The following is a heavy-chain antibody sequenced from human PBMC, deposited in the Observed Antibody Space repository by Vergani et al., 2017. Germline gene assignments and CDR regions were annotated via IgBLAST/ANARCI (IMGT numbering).Heavy chain of an antibody. CDR3: AGHRGSGGFFPSSYFYGMDV. D-gene: IGHD3-10*01. J-gene: IGHJ6*02. Sequence: QVQLQESGPGLAKPSETLTLTCDVSDSSIMTNPYWGWFRQSPGKGLEWIGCIHHSGDTQYNSSLKSRVSISIVSSSKFSLSLTSVTAADTALYYCAGHRGSGGFFPSSYFYGMDVWGHGTTVTGSS. CDR1: DSSIMTNPY. V-gene: IGHV4-38-2*01. CDR2: IHHSGDT.